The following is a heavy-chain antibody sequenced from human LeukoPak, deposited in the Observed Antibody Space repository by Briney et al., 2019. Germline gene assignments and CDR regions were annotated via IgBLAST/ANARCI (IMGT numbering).Heavy chain of an antibody. J-gene: IGHJ4*02. Sequence: ASVKVSCKASGYTFTSYGISWVRQAPGQGLEWMGWINTNTGNPTYAQGFTGRFVFSLDTSVSTAYLQISSLKAEDTAVYYCARLKGQYSGTNFDYWGQGTLVTVSS. CDR2: INTNTGNP. V-gene: IGHV7-4-1*02. CDR1: GYTFTSYG. CDR3: ARLKGQYSGTNFDY. D-gene: IGHD1-26*01.